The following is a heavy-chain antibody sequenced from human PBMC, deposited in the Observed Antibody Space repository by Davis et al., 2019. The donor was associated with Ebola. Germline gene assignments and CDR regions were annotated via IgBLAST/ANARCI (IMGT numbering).Heavy chain of an antibody. J-gene: IGHJ4*02. Sequence: GGSLRLSCAASGFTLSDYYMSWIRQAPGKGLEWVSYISSSSSYTNYADSVKGRFTISRDNAKNSLYLQMNSLRAEDTAVYYCARVAYTAMVIEYYFDYWGQGTLVTVSS. CDR1: GFTLSDYY. CDR2: ISSSSSYT. D-gene: IGHD5-18*01. V-gene: IGHV3-11*06. CDR3: ARVAYTAMVIEYYFDY.